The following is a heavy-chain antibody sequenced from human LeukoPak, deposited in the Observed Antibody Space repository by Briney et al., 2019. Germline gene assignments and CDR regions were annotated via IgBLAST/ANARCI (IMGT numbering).Heavy chain of an antibody. V-gene: IGHV3-7*01. D-gene: IGHD3-10*01. Sequence: PGGSLRLSCAASGFTFSSYWMSWVRQAPGKGLEWVANIKQDGSEKYYVDSVKGRFTISRDNAKNPLYMQMNTLRAEDTAVYYCARERGSGSYYPFDPWGQGTLVTVSS. J-gene: IGHJ5*02. CDR1: GFTFSSYW. CDR3: ARERGSGSYYPFDP. CDR2: IKQDGSEK.